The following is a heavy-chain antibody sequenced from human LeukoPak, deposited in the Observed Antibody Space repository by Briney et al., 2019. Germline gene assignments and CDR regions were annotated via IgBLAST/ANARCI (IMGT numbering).Heavy chain of an antibody. CDR2: IKGDESAR. J-gene: IGHJ4*02. V-gene: IGHV3-7*01. CDR3: ARDVVGSLDY. Sequence: PGGSLRLSCAASGFTFSTYWMAWVRQAPGKGLEGVANIKGDESARHQADSVKGRFTISRDNTQNSVYLQMSSLRGEDTAVYYCARDVVGSLDYWGQGTLVTVSS. CDR1: GFTFSTYW. D-gene: IGHD1-26*01.